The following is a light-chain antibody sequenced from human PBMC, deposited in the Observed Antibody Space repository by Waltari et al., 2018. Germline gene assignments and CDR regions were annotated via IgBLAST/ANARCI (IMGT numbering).Light chain of an antibody. CDR3: QKYGTRPAT. CDR1: QSVGRT. J-gene: IGKJ1*01. CDR2: DAS. Sequence: EIVLTQSPASLSLSPGDRATLSCRASQSVGRTLAWYQQRPGQAPRLLIYDASSRATGIPDRFSGSGSGTDFSLTISRLEPEDFAVYYCQKYGTRPATFGQGTEVEVK. V-gene: IGKV3-20*01.